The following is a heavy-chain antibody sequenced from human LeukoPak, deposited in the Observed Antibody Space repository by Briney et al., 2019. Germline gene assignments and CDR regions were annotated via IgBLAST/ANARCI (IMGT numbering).Heavy chain of an antibody. CDR1: GYTFTAYY. D-gene: IGHD3-22*01. CDR2: INPSGGST. J-gene: IGHJ3*01. V-gene: IGHV1-46*01. Sequence: ASVKVSCKASGYTFTAYYLHWVCQAPGQGLEWMGIINPSGGSTSYAQKFQGRVTMTRDTSTSTVYMELSSLRSEDTAVYYCAREGSSGQLLWGQGSMVTVSS. CDR3: AREGSSGQLL.